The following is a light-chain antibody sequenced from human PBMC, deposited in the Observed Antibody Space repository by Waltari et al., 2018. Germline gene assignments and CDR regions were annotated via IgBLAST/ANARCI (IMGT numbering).Light chain of an antibody. CDR3: QTGGHGTWV. J-gene: IGLJ3*02. CDR1: SGLSSNV. V-gene: IGLV4-69*01. CDR2: VTSDGSH. Sequence: QLVLTQSPSAPASLGASVKLTCTLSSGLSSNVIAWLQQQPEKGPRYLMKVTSDGSHSKGDEIPDRFSGSSSGAERYLTISSLQSEDEADYYCQTGGHGTWVFGGGTKLTVL.